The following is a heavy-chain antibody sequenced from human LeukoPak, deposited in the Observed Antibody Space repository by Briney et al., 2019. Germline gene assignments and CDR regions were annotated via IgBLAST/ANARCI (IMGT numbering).Heavy chain of an antibody. CDR2: IWYDGSNK. D-gene: IGHD1-26*01. J-gene: IGHJ4*02. CDR3: AKGGRTRAVDY. Sequence: GGSLRLSCAASGFTFSSYGMHWVRQAPGKGLEWVAVIWYDGSNKYYADSVKGRFTISRDNSKNTLYLQMNSLRAEDTAVYYCAKGGRTRAVDYWGQGTLVTVSS. V-gene: IGHV3-33*06. CDR1: GFTFSSYG.